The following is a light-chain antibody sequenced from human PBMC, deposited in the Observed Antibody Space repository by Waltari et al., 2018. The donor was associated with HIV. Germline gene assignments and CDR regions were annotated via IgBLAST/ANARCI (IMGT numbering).Light chain of an antibody. CDR2: RAS. Sequence: DIRMTQSPSTLSASVGDRVTVTCRASQNISNWLAWYQQKPGKAPRLLIHRASNLEYGVSSRFSASGSWTQFTLTITGLQPEDFATYYCQQYSVDFYTFGQGTRL. CDR3: QQYSVDFYT. J-gene: IGKJ2*01. V-gene: IGKV1-5*03. CDR1: QNISNW.